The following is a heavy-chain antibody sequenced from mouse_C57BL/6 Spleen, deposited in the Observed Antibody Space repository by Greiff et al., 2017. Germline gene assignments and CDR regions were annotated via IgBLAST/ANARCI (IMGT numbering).Heavy chain of an antibody. V-gene: IGHV1-55*01. CDR1: GYTFTSYW. D-gene: IGHD2-5*01. CDR2: IYPGSGST. CDR3: AYSNYVYWFAY. Sequence: QVKLQQPGAELVKPGASVKMSCKASGYTFTSYWITWVKQRPGHGLEWIGDIYPGSGSTNYNEKFKSKATLTVDTSSSTAYMQLSSLTSEDSAVYYCAYSNYVYWFAYWGQGTLVTVSA. J-gene: IGHJ3*01.